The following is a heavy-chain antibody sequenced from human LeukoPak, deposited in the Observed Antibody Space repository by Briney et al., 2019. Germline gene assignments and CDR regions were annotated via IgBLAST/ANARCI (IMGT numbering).Heavy chain of an antibody. V-gene: IGHV3-30*18. CDR2: VSYDGSKK. CDR3: AKEVARITFFDY. CDR1: GFSFSSYG. Sequence: QAGGSLRLSCAASGFSFSSYGMHWVRQAPGKGLEWVAVVSYDGSKKYYADSVKGRFTISRDNSKNTLYLQMNSLRPEDTAVYYCAKEVARITFFDYWGQGTLVTVSS. J-gene: IGHJ4*02. D-gene: IGHD5-24*01.